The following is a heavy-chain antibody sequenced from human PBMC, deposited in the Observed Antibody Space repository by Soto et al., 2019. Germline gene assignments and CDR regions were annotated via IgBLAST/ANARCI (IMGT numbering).Heavy chain of an antibody. CDR3: ARTDSSGYYFVY. CDR1: GDFISSGGYY. D-gene: IGHD3-22*01. Sequence: QVQLQESGPGLVKPSQTLSLTCTVSGDFISSGGYYWSWIRQIPGKGLEWIGYIYSSGTTYYNPSLKSRITISVDTSKNQFSLNLSSVTAADTAVYYCARTDSSGYYFVYWGQGTLVTVFS. V-gene: IGHV4-31*03. CDR2: IYSSGTT. J-gene: IGHJ4*02.